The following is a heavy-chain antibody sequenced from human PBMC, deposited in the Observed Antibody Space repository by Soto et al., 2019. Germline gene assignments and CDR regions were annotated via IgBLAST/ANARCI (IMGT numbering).Heavy chain of an antibody. J-gene: IGHJ6*02. V-gene: IGHV1-69*06. CDR3: ATDCSGGSCYGASGMDV. D-gene: IGHD2-15*01. CDR1: GDTFGTYA. CDR2: INAGFGAT. Sequence: QVQLEQSGAEVKKPGSSVKVSCKASGDTFGTYAISWMRRAPGQSLEWMGQINAGFGATDLAQMFQGRVTITAANSTTSVYMELSSLRSDDTAVYYCATDCSGGSCYGASGMDVWGQGTTVTVSS.